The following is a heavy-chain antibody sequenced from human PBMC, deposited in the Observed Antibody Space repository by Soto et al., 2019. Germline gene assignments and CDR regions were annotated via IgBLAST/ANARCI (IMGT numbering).Heavy chain of an antibody. J-gene: IGHJ4*02. D-gene: IGHD3-10*02. V-gene: IGHV3-21*06. CDR3: ARGGVHNYNVYYLDY. CDR1: GFTFSYYT. CDR2: ISGIRDDI. Sequence: GGSLRLSCAASGFTFSYYTVPWVRRAPGKGLEWVSSISGIRDDIRYADSVKGRFTISRDNAKTSRYLQMSSLTTEDTAVYYCARGGVHNYNVYYLDYWGQGTLVTVSS.